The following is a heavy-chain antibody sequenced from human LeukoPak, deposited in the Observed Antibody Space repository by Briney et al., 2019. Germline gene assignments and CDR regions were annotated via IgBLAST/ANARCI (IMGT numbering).Heavy chain of an antibody. CDR3: ARDSNSGAFDI. Sequence: ASVKVSCKASGYTFTKYYMHWVRQAPGQGLEWMGIINPSGGSTSYAQKFQGRVTMTRDTSTSRVYMEVSSLRSEDTAVYYCARDSNSGAFDIWDQGTMVTVSS. CDR1: GYTFTKYY. J-gene: IGHJ3*02. CDR2: INPSGGST. V-gene: IGHV1-46*01. D-gene: IGHD6-6*01.